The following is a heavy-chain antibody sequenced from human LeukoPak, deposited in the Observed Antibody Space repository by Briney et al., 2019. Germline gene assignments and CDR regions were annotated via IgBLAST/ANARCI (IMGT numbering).Heavy chain of an antibody. D-gene: IGHD3-9*01. CDR3: ARGRDYDILSYFDY. CDR1: GFTVSSNY. Sequence: GGSLRLSCAASGFTVSSNYMSWVRPAPGKGLEWVSVIYSGGSTYYAHSVKGRFTISRDNSKNTLYLQMNSLRAEDTAVYYCARGRDYDILSYFDYWGQGTLVTVSS. V-gene: IGHV3-66*01. CDR2: IYSGGST. J-gene: IGHJ4*02.